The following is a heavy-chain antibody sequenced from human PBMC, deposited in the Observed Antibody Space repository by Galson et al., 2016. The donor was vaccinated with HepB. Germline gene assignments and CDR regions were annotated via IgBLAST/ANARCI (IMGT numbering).Heavy chain of an antibody. CDR2: IDIKGTTI. V-gene: IGHV3-74*01. CDR3: VKDFGGPTDY. J-gene: IGHJ4*02. Sequence: LRLFCAASGFIVSSYWMHWVRQVPGKGLVWVSRIDIKGTTINYADSVKGRFTISRDNAKNTLYLQMNSLGAEDTAVYYCVKDFGGPTDYWGQGILVTVSS. D-gene: IGHD3-10*01. CDR1: GFIVSSYW.